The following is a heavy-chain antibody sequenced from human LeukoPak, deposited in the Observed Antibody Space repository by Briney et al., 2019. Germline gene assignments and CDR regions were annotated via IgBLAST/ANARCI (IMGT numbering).Heavy chain of an antibody. CDR2: IYYSGST. J-gene: IGHJ4*02. D-gene: IGHD1-26*01. CDR1: GGSISSSSYY. V-gene: IGHV4-39*01. Sequence: SETLSLTCTVSGGSISSSSYYWGWIRQPPGKGLEWIGSIYYSGSTYYNPSLKSRVTISVDTSKNQFSLKLSSVTAADTAVYYCARLTIGSYYTEFDYWGQGTLVTVSS. CDR3: ARLTIGSYYTEFDY.